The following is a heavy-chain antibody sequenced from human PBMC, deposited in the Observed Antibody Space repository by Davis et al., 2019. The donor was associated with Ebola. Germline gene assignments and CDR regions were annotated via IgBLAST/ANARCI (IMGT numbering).Heavy chain of an antibody. J-gene: IGHJ6*02. CDR2: IKSKTDGGTT. D-gene: IGHD4-17*01. Sequence: GESLKISCAASGFTFSSYSMNWVRQAPGKGLEWVGRIKSKTDGGTTDYAAPVKGRFTISRDDSKNTLYLQMNSLKTEDTAVYYCTTVKAAGDYGDYYYYYGMDVWGQGTTVTVSS. CDR3: TTVKAAGDYGDYYYYYGMDV. V-gene: IGHV3-15*01. CDR1: GFTFSSYS.